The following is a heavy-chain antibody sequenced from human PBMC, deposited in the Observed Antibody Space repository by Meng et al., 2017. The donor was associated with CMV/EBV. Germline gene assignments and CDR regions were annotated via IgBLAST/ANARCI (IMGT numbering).Heavy chain of an antibody. CDR2: INHSGST. CDR1: GGSFSGYY. D-gene: IGHD5-12*01. Sequence: GSLRLSCAVYGGSFSGYYWSWIRQPPGKGLEWIGEINHSGSTNYNPSLKSRVTISVDTSKNQFSLKLSSVTAADTAVYHCARLSRWLRMGYGMDVWGQGTTVTVSS. J-gene: IGHJ6*02. CDR3: ARLSRWLRMGYGMDV. V-gene: IGHV4-34*01.